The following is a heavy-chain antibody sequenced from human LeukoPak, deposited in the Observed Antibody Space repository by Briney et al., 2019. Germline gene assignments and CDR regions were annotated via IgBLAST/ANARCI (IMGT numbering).Heavy chain of an antibody. J-gene: IGHJ4*02. V-gene: IGHV1-69*05. D-gene: IGHD4-11*01. CDR2: IIPIFGTA. CDR1: GGTFSSFA. CDR3: ASDHDYRAFDY. Sequence: SVKVSCKASGGTFSSFAISWVRQAPGQGLEWMGRIIPIFGTANYAQKFQGRVTITTDESTSTAYMELSSLRSEDTAVYYCASDHDYRAFDYWGQGTLVTVSS.